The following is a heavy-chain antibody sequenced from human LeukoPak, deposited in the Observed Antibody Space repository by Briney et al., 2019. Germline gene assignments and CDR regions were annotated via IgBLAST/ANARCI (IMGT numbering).Heavy chain of an antibody. Sequence: AGGSLRLSCAASGFTFSNYAMSWVRQAPGKGPEWVSAINTNSGSIYYTDSVKGRFTISRDNSKNTLYLQMNDLRPEDTAVYSCAKQTPDGGRFGVDDDWGRGTLVTVSS. CDR1: GFTFSNYA. CDR2: INTNSGSI. D-gene: IGHD3-3*01. V-gene: IGHV3-23*01. CDR3: AKQTPDGGRFGVDDD. J-gene: IGHJ4*02.